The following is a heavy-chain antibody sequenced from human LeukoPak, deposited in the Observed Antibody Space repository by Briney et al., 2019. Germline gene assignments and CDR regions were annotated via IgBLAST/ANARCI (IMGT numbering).Heavy chain of an antibody. D-gene: IGHD1-1*01. Sequence: ASVKVSYKASGYTFTSYDINWVRQATGQGLEWMGWMNPNSGNTGYAQKFQGRVTMTRNTSISTAYMELSSLRSEDTAVYYCARGGSIWRFWAIASSTTGTTGSDAFDIWGQGTMVTVSS. J-gene: IGHJ3*02. V-gene: IGHV1-8*01. CDR1: GYTFTSYD. CDR2: MNPNSGNT. CDR3: ARGGSIWRFWAIASSTTGTTGSDAFDI.